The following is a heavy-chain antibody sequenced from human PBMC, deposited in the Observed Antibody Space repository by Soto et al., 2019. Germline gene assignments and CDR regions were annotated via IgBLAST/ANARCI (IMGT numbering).Heavy chain of an antibody. CDR3: ARLYTSGWYLVH. CDR2: ITKSSSPI. V-gene: IGHV3-48*02. CDR1: GFSFSTYS. Sequence: GSLRLSCVASGFSFSTYSMDWVRQAPGKGLEWLSYITKSSSPIYYADSVKGRFTTSRDNGKNSLYLQMNNLREEDTAVYYCARLYTSGWYLVHWGQGTLVTVSS. J-gene: IGHJ4*02. D-gene: IGHD6-19*01.